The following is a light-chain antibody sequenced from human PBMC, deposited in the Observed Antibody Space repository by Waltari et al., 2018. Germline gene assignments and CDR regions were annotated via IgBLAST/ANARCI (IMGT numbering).Light chain of an antibody. Sequence: SYELTQPPSVSVSPGQTARITCSGYALTKQFAFWYQQKSGQAPVVVIYKDTERPSGIPDRISGSSSGTTVTLTISGAQAEDEADYYCQSGDSSGVVVFGGGTKLTVL. J-gene: IGLJ2*01. CDR2: KDT. CDR1: ALTKQF. V-gene: IGLV3-25*03. CDR3: QSGDSSGVVV.